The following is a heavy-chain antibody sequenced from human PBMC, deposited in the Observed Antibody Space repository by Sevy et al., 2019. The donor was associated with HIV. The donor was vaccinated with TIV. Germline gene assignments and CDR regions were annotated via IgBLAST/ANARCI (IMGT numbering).Heavy chain of an antibody. CDR3: AREVGYSYGN. CDR2: ISYDGSNK. J-gene: IGHJ4*02. Sequence: GGSLRLSCAASGFTFSSYAMHWVRQAPGKGLEWVAVISYDGSNKYYADSAKGRFTISRDNSKNTLYLQMNSLRAEDTAVYYCAREVGYSYGNWGQGTLVTVSS. CDR1: GFTFSSYA. D-gene: IGHD5-18*01. V-gene: IGHV3-30-3*01.